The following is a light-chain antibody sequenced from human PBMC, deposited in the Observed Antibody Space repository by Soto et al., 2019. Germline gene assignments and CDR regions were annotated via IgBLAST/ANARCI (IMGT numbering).Light chain of an antibody. CDR1: QSVSSSY. CDR2: GAS. V-gene: IGKV3-20*01. Sequence: EIVLTQSPGTLSLSPGERATLSCRASQSVSSSYLAWYQQKPGQAPRLLIYGASSRATGIPDRFSGSASGTAFTLAISRLEPEDFAVYYCQQCDGSPPLTCGGGTKLEIK. CDR3: QQCDGSPPLT. J-gene: IGKJ4*01.